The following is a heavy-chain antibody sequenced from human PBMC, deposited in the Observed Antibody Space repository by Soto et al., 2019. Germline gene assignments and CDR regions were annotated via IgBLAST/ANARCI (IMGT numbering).Heavy chain of an antibody. Sequence: EVQLLESGGGLVQPGGSLRISCIGSGFTFSSNAMSWVRQAPGKGLEWVSAISGSGGTTYYADSVKGRFAVSRDNSNNTRYLQMNSLRAEDTAVYYCAKQRAGFGSGSDTYYIDYWGQGTLVTVSS. CDR3: AKQRAGFGSGSDTYYIDY. J-gene: IGHJ4*02. CDR2: ISGSGGTT. D-gene: IGHD3-10*01. V-gene: IGHV3-23*01. CDR1: GFTFSSNA.